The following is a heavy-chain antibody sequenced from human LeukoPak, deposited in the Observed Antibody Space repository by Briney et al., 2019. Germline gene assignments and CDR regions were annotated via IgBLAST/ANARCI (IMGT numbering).Heavy chain of an antibody. V-gene: IGHV4-39*01. CDR3: FLVAAAGPALLDY. CDR1: GGSVSSSSYY. CDR2: IYYSGST. Sequence: PSETLSLTCTVSGGSVSSSSYYWGWIRQPPGKGLEWIGSIYYSGSTYYNPSLKSRVTISVDTSKNQFSLKLSSVTAADTAVYYCFLVAAAGPALLDYWGQGTLVTVSS. J-gene: IGHJ4*02. D-gene: IGHD6-13*01.